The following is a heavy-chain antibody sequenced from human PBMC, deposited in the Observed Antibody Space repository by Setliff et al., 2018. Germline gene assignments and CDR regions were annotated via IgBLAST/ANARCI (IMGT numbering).Heavy chain of an antibody. D-gene: IGHD2-21*01. V-gene: IGHV4-61*09. CDR3: AKEYVVISFVRNSHQHYGMDV. CDR2: IYTNGAT. J-gene: IGHJ6*02. Sequence: SGASLSSGSYYWSWIRQSAGKGLEWIGHIYTNGATSYSPSPKSRVSISADTSKNVLSLRLTSVTAADTAVYYCAKEYVVISFVRNSHQHYGMDVWGPGTTVTVSS. CDR1: GASLSSGSYY.